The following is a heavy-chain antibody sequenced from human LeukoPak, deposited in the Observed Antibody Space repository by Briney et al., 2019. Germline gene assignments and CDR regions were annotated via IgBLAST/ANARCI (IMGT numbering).Heavy chain of an antibody. CDR1: GYTFTSYA. J-gene: IGHJ4*02. CDR3: AREGRYSGYDGSAGDY. Sequence: GASVKVSCKASGYTFTSYAMHWVRQAPGQRLEWMGWINAGNGNTKYPQKFQGRVTITRDTSASTAYMELSSLRSEDTAVYYCAREGRYSGYDGSAGDYWGQGTLVTVSS. CDR2: INAGNGNT. V-gene: IGHV1-3*01. D-gene: IGHD5-12*01.